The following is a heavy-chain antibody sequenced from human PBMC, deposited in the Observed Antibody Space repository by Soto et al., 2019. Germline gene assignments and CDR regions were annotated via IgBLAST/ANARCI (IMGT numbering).Heavy chain of an antibody. J-gene: IGHJ6*02. V-gene: IGHV3-21*01. D-gene: IGHD3-10*01. Sequence: EVQLVESGGGLVKPGGSLRLSCAASGFTFSSYSMNWVRQAPGKGLEWVSSISSSSSYIYYADSVKGRFTISRDNAKNSLYLQMNSLRAEDTAVYYCARDGSYYASGSYGGYSNYYYYGMDVWGQGTTVTVSS. CDR2: ISSSSSYI. CDR1: GFTFSSYS. CDR3: ARDGSYYASGSYGGYSNYYYYGMDV.